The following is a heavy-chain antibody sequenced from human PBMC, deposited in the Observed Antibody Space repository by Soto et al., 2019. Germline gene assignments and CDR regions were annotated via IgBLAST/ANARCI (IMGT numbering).Heavy chain of an antibody. CDR3: AKEKTVATSREYDY. V-gene: IGHV3-30*18. Sequence: GGSLRRSCEPCGFTFSSYGMQSVRQTPGKGLEWVAVVSYDGSTKYYADSVKGRFTISRDNSKNTLFLQMNSLRVEDTAVYYCAKEKTVATSREYDYWGQGTQVTVSS. CDR1: GFTFSSYG. D-gene: IGHD5-12*01. J-gene: IGHJ4*02. CDR2: VSYDGSTK.